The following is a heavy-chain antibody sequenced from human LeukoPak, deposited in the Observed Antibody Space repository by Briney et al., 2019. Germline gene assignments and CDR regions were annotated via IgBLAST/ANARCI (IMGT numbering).Heavy chain of an antibody. V-gene: IGHV3-7*01. D-gene: IGHD3-22*01. CDR2: IKQDGSEK. CDR1: GFTFSSYW. Sequence: PGGSLRLSCAASGFTFSSYWVSWVRQAPGKGLEWVANIKQDGSEKYYVDSVKGRFTISRDNAKNSLYLQMNSLRAEDTAVYYCASGGSSGYYARWFDPWGQGTLVTVSS. CDR3: ASGGSSGYYARWFDP. J-gene: IGHJ5*02.